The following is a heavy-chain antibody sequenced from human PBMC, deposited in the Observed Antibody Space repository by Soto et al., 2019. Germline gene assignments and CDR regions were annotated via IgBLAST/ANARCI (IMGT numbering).Heavy chain of an antibody. D-gene: IGHD3-22*01. CDR3: ARDHYDSSRRGGG. CDR2: IYYSGST. CDR1: GGSISSGGYY. Sequence: QVQLQESGPGLVKPSQTLSLTCTVSGGSISSGGYYWSWIRQHPGKGLEWIGYIYYSGSTYYNPSLKRRVTISVDTFKNQFSPRLSSVPAGDTAVYYGARDHYDSSRRGGGWGQGTLVTVSS. J-gene: IGHJ4*02. V-gene: IGHV4-31*03.